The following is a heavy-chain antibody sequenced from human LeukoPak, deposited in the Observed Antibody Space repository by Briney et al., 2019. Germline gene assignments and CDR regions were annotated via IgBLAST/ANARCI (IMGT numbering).Heavy chain of an antibody. CDR3: VRGPHDFDY. V-gene: IGHV3-74*01. J-gene: IGHJ4*02. CDR2: INSDGSST. Sequence: GGSLRLSCAASGFTFSNYWMHWVRHAPGKGLVWVSRINSDGSSTNYADSVKGRFTISRDNAKNTLYLQMNSLRDEETAVYYCVRGPHDFDYWGQGTLVTVSS. CDR1: GFTFSNYW.